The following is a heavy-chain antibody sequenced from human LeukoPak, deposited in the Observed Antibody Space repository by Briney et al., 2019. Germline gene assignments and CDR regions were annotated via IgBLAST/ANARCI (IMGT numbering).Heavy chain of an antibody. D-gene: IGHD5-18*01. CDR2: IIPILGIA. CDR1: GYTFTGYY. CDR3: AITRGGYSYGYLSY. Sequence: ASVKVSCKASGYTFTGYYMHWVRQAPGQGLEWMGRIIPILGIANYAQKFQGRVTITADKSTSTAYMELSSLRSEDTAVYYCAITRGGYSYGYLSYWGQGTLVTVSS. V-gene: IGHV1-69*02. J-gene: IGHJ4*02.